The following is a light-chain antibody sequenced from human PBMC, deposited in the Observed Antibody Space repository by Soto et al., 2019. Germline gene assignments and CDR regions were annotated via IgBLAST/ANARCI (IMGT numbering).Light chain of an antibody. CDR2: LGS. J-gene: IGKJ5*01. CDR3: MQALQTPPT. CDR1: QTLLQSNGYNY. V-gene: IGKV2-28*01. Sequence: EIVMTQSPLSLPVTPGEPASISCRSSQTLLQSNGYNYLDWYLQKPGQSPQLLIYLGSNRASGVPDRFSGSGSGTDFTLKISRVEAEDVGVYYCMQALQTPPTFGHGTRLEMK.